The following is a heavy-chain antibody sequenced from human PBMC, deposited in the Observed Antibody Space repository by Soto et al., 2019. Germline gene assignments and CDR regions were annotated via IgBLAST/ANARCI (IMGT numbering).Heavy chain of an antibody. Sequence: SETLSLTCTVSGGSISSGGYYWSWIRQHPGKGLEWIGYIYYSGSTYYNPSLKSRVTISVDTSKNQFSLKLSSVTAADTAVYYCARDIVVVPAASDKSYYYGMDVWGQGTTVTVSS. J-gene: IGHJ6*02. D-gene: IGHD2-2*01. CDR1: GGSISSGGYY. V-gene: IGHV4-31*03. CDR3: ARDIVVVPAASDKSYYYGMDV. CDR2: IYYSGST.